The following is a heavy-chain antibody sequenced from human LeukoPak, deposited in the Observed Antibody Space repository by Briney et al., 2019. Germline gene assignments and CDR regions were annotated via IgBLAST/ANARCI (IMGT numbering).Heavy chain of an antibody. D-gene: IGHD7-27*01. J-gene: IGHJ4*02. CDR1: GFSVDYTY. Sequence: PGGSLRLSCAVSGFSVDYTYMTWVRQAPGKGLEWVSIIYSGDSTYYADSVKGRFTISRHNSKNTLYLQMNSLRLDDTAVYYCARETSDWGSYDFDYWGQGTLVTVSS. CDR2: IYSGDST. V-gene: IGHV3-53*04. CDR3: ARETSDWGSYDFDY.